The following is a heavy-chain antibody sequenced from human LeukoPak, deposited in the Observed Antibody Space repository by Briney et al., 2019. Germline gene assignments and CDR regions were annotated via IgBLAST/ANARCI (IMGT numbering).Heavy chain of an antibody. CDR2: ISSSSGYI. J-gene: IGHJ6*02. Sequence: GGSLRLSCAASGFSFSSYSMNWVRQAPGKGLEWVSSISSSSGYIYYADSVKGRFTISRDNAKNSLYLQMNSLRAEDTAVYYCAREHRDFDWLLYAPDYYGMDVWGQGTTVTVSS. V-gene: IGHV3-21*01. CDR1: GFSFSSYS. CDR3: AREHRDFDWLLYAPDYYGMDV. D-gene: IGHD3-9*01.